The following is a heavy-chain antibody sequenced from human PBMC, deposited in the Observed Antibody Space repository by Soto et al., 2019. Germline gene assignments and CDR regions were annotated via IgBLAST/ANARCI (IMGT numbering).Heavy chain of an antibody. V-gene: IGHV3-64D*06. CDR1: GFTFSSYA. CDR2: ISTNGGST. J-gene: IGHJ4*02. CDR3: VKGEYYYDSSGYYPFDY. Sequence: GVSLRLSCSASGFTFSSYAMHWVRQAPGKGLEYVSSISTNGGSTHYADSVKGRFTISRDNSKNTQYLQMSSLRADDTVVYYCVKGEYYYDSSGYYPFDYWGQGT. D-gene: IGHD3-22*01.